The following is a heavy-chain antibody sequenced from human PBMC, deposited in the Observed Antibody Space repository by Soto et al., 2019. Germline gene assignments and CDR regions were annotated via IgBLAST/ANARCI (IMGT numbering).Heavy chain of an antibody. CDR1: GFTFSSHS. J-gene: IGHJ4*02. CDR3: VGSRYERTRIFDY. Sequence: EVQLVESGGDLVNPGGSLRLSCAASGFTFSSHSMNWVRQAPGKGLEWVSSISGNSVYIYSADSVKGRFSISRDNAQKSLYLQMNSLRAEDTAVYYCVGSRYERTRIFDYWGRGTLVTVSS. V-gene: IGHV3-21*01. CDR2: ISGNSVYI. D-gene: IGHD5-12*01.